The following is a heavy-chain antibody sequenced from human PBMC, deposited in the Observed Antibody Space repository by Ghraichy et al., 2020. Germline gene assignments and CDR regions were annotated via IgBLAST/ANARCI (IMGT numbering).Heavy chain of an antibody. Sequence: SETLSLTCTVSGGSVSSSSYYWGWIRQPPGKGLEYIGTIYYSGGTYYNPSPKSRVTISVDTSKNQFSLKLSSVTAADTAVYYCGGSGWMDHPYFDSWGQGTLVTVSS. CDR3: GGSGWMDHPYFDS. CDR1: GGSVSSSSYY. J-gene: IGHJ4*02. CDR2: IYYSGGT. D-gene: IGHD6-19*01. V-gene: IGHV4-39*01.